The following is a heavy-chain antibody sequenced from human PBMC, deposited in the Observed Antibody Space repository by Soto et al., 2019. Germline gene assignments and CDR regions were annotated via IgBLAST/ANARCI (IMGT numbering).Heavy chain of an antibody. D-gene: IGHD2-2*01. V-gene: IGHV3-30-3*01. CDR2: ISYDGSNK. CDR3: ARVPKAIVVVPAALDY. Sequence: PGGSLRLSCAASGFTFSSYAMHWVRQAPGKGLEWVAVISYDGSNKYYADSVKGRFTISRDNSKNTLYLQMNSLRAEDTAVYYCARVPKAIVVVPAALDYWGQGTLVTVSS. J-gene: IGHJ4*02. CDR1: GFTFSSYA.